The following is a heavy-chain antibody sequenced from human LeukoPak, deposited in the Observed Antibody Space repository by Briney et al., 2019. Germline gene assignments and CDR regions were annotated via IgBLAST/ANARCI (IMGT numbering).Heavy chain of an antibody. CDR3: ARGGYYGLGNDFRFDP. Sequence: SETLSLICTVSGGSISTYYWSWIRQPPGKGLQWIGYMYNSGSTNYNPSLKSRVTISVDTSKNQFSLKLSSVTAADTAVYYCARGGYYGLGNDFRFDPWGQGTLVTVSS. V-gene: IGHV4-59*01. D-gene: IGHD3-10*01. J-gene: IGHJ5*02. CDR1: GGSISTYY. CDR2: MYNSGST.